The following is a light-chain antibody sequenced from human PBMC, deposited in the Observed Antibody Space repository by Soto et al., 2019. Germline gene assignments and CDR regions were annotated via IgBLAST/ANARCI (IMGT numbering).Light chain of an antibody. Sequence: QSVLTQPPSVSGALGQRVTISCTGSSSNIGAGYDVHWYQQLPGTAPKLLIYGNSNRPSGVPDRFPGSKSGTSASLAITGLQAEDEADYYCQSYDSSLSVLYVFGTGTKVTV. CDR1: SSNIGAGYD. J-gene: IGLJ1*01. CDR2: GNS. CDR3: QSYDSSLSVLYV. V-gene: IGLV1-40*01.